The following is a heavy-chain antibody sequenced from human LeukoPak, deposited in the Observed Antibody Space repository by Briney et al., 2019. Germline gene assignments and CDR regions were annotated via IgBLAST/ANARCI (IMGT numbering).Heavy chain of an antibody. J-gene: IGHJ4*02. CDR2: IYYRRTT. Sequence: SETLSLTCTVSGRSISSSSYYWGWIRRPPGKGLEWIGSIYYRRTTYYNPSLKSRVPVSVHTSKNQFSLKLSSVTAADTAVYYCVRGSTLRHYQYWGQGTLLTVSS. D-gene: IGHD3-16*01. CDR1: GRSISSSSYY. CDR3: VRGSTLRHYQY. V-gene: IGHV4-39*01.